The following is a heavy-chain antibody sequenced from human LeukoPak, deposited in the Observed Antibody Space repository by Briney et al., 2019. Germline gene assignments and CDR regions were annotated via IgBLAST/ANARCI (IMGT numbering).Heavy chain of an antibody. CDR2: IIGSGGST. Sequence: PGGSLTLSCAVSGITLSNYGMSWVRQAPGKGLEWVAGIIGSGGSTNYADSVKGRFTISRDNPKNTLFLQMNSLRAEDTAVYFCAKRGVVIRVILVGFHKEAYYFDSWGQGALVTVSS. J-gene: IGHJ4*02. D-gene: IGHD3-22*01. V-gene: IGHV3-23*01. CDR3: AKRGVVIRVILVGFHKEAYYFDS. CDR1: GITLSNYG.